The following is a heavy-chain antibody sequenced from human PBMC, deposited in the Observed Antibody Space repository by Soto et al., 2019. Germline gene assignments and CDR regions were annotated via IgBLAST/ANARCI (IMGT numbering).Heavy chain of an antibody. J-gene: IGHJ5*02. CDR3: ARAVNSYGYSGWFDP. CDR2: IIPIFGTA. V-gene: IGHV1-69*01. Sequence: QVQLVQSGAEVKKPGSSVKVSCKASGGTFSSYAISWVRQAPGQGLEWMGGIIPIFGTANYAQKFQGRVTITADESTSTAYMELSSLRSEATAVYYCARAVNSYGYSGWFDPWGQGTLVTVSS. CDR1: GGTFSSYA. D-gene: IGHD5-18*01.